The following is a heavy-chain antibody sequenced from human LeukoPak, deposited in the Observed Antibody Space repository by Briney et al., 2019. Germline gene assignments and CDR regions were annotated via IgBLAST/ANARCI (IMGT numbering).Heavy chain of an antibody. J-gene: IGHJ4*02. CDR3: ARALMYYDFWSGYQADY. V-gene: IGHV1-18*01. Sequence: ASVKVSCKASGYTFTSYGISWVRQAPGQGLEWMGWISAYNGNTNYAQKLQGRVTMTTDTSTSTAYMELRSLRSDDTAVYYCARALMYYDFWSGYQADYWGQGTLVTVSS. CDR2: ISAYNGNT. CDR1: GYTFTSYG. D-gene: IGHD3-3*01.